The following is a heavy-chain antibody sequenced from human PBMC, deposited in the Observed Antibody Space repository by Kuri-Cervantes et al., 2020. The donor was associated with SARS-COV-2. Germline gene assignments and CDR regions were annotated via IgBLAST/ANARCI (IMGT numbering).Heavy chain of an antibody. V-gene: IGHV3-11*05. Sequence: GESLKISCAASGFTFSDYYMSWIRQAPGKGLEWVSYISSSSSYTNYADSVKGRFTISRDNAKNSLYLQMNSLRAEDTAVYYFARDLYYYDSSGYYDYWGQGTLVTVSS. D-gene: IGHD3-22*01. CDR1: GFTFSDYY. CDR2: ISSSSSYT. J-gene: IGHJ4*02. CDR3: ARDLYYYDSSGYYDY.